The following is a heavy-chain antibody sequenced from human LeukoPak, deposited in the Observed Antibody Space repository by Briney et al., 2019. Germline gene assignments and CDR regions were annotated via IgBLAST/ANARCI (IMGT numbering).Heavy chain of an antibody. D-gene: IGHD3-22*01. CDR1: GFTFSSYS. Sequence: GGSLRLSCAASGFTFSSYSMNWVRQAPGKGLEWVSSISSSSSYIYYADSVKGRFTISRDNAKNSLYLQMNSLRAEDTAVYYCARVEERFYYDSSGYYGYWGQGTLVTVSS. V-gene: IGHV3-21*01. CDR3: ARVEERFYYDSSGYYGY. J-gene: IGHJ4*02. CDR2: ISSSSSYI.